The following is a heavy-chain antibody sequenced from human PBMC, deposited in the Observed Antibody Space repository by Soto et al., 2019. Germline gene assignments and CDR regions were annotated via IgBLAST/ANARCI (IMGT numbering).Heavy chain of an antibody. CDR3: ATDRSSWNQFHY. V-gene: IGHV4-59*12. CDR2: IYYSGKT. CDR1: GGSISSYY. Sequence: PSETLSLTCTVSGGSISSYYWTWIRQPPGKGLEWIGYIYYSGKTNYSPSLKSRVTISVDTSANLFSLELRSVTAADTAVYYCATDRSSWNQFHYSRQSTLVTV. D-gene: IGHD6-13*01. J-gene: IGHJ4*02.